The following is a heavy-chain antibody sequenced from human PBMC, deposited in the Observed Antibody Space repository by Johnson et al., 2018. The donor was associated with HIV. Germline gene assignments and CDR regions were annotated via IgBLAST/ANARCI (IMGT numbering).Heavy chain of an antibody. CDR2: IKSKTDGGTT. D-gene: IGHD3-10*01. CDR1: GFSFSNAW. V-gene: IGHV3-15*01. J-gene: IGHJ3*02. CDR3: TTEGSDPHDAFDI. Sequence: MQLVESGGGLVKPGGSLRLSCATSGFSFSNAWMSWVRQAPGKGLEWVGRIKSKTDGGTTDYGAPVKGRFTISRDDSKNTLYLQMNSLKTEDTAEYYCTTEGSDPHDAFDIGGQGTMVTVSS.